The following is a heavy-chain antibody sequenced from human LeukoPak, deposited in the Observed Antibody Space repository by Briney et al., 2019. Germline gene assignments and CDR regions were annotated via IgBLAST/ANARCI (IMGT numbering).Heavy chain of an antibody. D-gene: IGHD6-19*01. Sequence: SETLSLTCAVYGGSFSGYYWSWIRQPPGKGLEWIGEINHSGSTNYNPSLKSRVTISVDTSKNQFSLKLSSVTAADTAVYYCARVDGGYSSGWSPPSLHSYFQHWGQGALVTVSS. V-gene: IGHV4-34*01. CDR1: GGSFSGYY. J-gene: IGHJ1*01. CDR2: INHSGST. CDR3: ARVDGGYSSGWSPPSLHSYFQH.